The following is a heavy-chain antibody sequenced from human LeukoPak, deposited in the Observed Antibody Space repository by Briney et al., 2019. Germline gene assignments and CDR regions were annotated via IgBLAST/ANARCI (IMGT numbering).Heavy chain of an antibody. Sequence: PSETLSLTCTASGGSISSYYWSWIRQPPGKGLEWIGYIYYSGSTNYNPSLKSRVTISVDTSKNQFSLKLSSVTAADTAVYYCAREGLRFLEWASDAFDIWGQGTMVTVSS. CDR1: GGSISSYY. CDR3: AREGLRFLEWASDAFDI. V-gene: IGHV4-59*01. J-gene: IGHJ3*02. CDR2: IYYSGST. D-gene: IGHD3-3*01.